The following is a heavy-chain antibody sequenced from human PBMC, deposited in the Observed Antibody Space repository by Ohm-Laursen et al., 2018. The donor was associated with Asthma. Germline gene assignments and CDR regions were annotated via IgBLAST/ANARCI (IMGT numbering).Heavy chain of an antibody. Sequence: SLRLSCTASGFTFSSYAMSWVRQAPGKGLEWVSAISGSGGSTYYADSVKGRFTISRDNSKNTLYLQINSLRAEDTAVYYCAKHDPKCSSTSCYNYWGQGTLVTVSS. V-gene: IGHV3-23*01. CDR1: GFTFSSYA. CDR2: ISGSGGST. CDR3: AKHDPKCSSTSCYNY. J-gene: IGHJ4*02. D-gene: IGHD2-2*02.